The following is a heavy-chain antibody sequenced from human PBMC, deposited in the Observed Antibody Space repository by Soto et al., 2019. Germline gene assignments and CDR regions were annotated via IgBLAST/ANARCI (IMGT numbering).Heavy chain of an antibody. J-gene: IGHJ5*02. CDR1: GCTFSSHA. D-gene: IGHD3-22*01. CDR2: IIPIFGTA. V-gene: IGHV1-69*13. Sequence: GASVKVSCKAPGCTFSSHASSWVRQAPGQGLEWMGGIIPIFGTANYAQKFQGRVTITADESTSTAYMELSSLRSEDTAVYYCARGGVVVIHYWFDPWGQGTLVTVSS. CDR3: ARGGVVVIHYWFDP.